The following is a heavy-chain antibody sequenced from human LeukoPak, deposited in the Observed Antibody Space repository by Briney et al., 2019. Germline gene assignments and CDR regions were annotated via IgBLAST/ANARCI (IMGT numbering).Heavy chain of an antibody. CDR3: ARGPSEEDSSGYHFGY. J-gene: IGHJ4*02. D-gene: IGHD3-22*01. CDR1: GYTFTGYY. Sequence: ASVKVSCKASGYTFTGYYMHWVRQATGQGLEWMGWMNPNSGNTGYAQKFQGRVTMTRNTSISTAYMELSSLRSEDTAVYYCARGPSEEDSSGYHFGYWGQGTLVTVSS. CDR2: MNPNSGNT. V-gene: IGHV1-8*02.